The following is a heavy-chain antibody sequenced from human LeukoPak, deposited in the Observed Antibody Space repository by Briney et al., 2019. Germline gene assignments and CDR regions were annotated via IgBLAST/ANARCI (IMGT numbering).Heavy chain of an antibody. CDR2: IYYSGST. D-gene: IGHD5-12*01. Sequence: PSETLSLTCTVSGGSISSGDYYSSWIRQPPGKGLEWMGYIYYSGSTYYHPSLKSRVTISVDTSKNQFPLQLSSVTAADTAVYYCARRYSGYDWDYYYYGMDVWGRGTTVTVSS. CDR3: ARRYSGYDWDYYYYGMDV. V-gene: IGHV4-30-4*01. CDR1: GGSISSGDYY. J-gene: IGHJ6*04.